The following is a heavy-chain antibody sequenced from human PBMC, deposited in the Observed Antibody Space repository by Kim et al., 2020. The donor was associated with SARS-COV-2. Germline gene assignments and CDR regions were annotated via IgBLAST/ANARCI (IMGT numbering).Heavy chain of an antibody. CDR2: ISSSSSYI. CDR3: ARELYGSGLDFDY. D-gene: IGHD6-19*01. CDR1: GFTFSSYS. Sequence: GGSLRLSCAASGFTFSSYSMNWVRQAPGKGLEWVSSISSSSSYIYYADSVKGRFTISRDNAKNSLYLQMNSLRAEDTAVYYCARELYGSGLDFDYWGQGTLLTVSS. V-gene: IGHV3-21*01. J-gene: IGHJ4*02.